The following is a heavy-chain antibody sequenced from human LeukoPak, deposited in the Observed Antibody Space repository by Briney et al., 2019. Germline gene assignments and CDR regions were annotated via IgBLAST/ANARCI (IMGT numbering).Heavy chain of an antibody. CDR1: GGSISSSNW. J-gene: IGHJ4*02. Sequence: SETLSLTCAVSGGSISSSNWWSWVRQPPGKGLEWIGEIYHSGSTNYNPSLKSRVTISVDKSKNQFSLKLSSVTAADTAVYYCARKYYYGSGSYTVPMDVWGQGTLVTVSS. D-gene: IGHD3-10*01. CDR2: IYHSGST. V-gene: IGHV4-4*02. CDR3: ARKYYYGSGSYTVPMDV.